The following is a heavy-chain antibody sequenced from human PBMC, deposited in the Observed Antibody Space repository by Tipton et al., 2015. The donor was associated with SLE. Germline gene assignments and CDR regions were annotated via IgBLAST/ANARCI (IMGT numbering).Heavy chain of an antibody. Sequence: TLSLTCTVSGGSISSHYWSWIRQPPGKGLEWIGYIYYSGSTNYNPSLKSRVTISVDTSKNQFSLKLSSVTAADTAVYYCARGIEDRDYYYHMDVWGKGTTVTVSS. V-gene: IGHV4-59*11. CDR1: GGSISSHY. CDR2: IYYSGST. J-gene: IGHJ6*03. CDR3: ARGIEDRDYYYHMDV. D-gene: IGHD2-15*01.